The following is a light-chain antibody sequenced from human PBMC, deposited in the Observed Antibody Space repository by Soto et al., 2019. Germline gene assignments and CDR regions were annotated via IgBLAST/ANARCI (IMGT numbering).Light chain of an antibody. V-gene: IGLV1-47*01. Sequence: QSVLTQPPSASVTPGQRVTISCSGSSSNIGSKYVYWYQQLPGTAPKLLMYRNNQRPSGVPDRFSGSKSGTSASLAISGLRSEDEADYYCAAWDAGVSGPAFGGGTKLTVL. CDR1: SSNIGSKY. J-gene: IGLJ2*01. CDR3: AAWDAGVSGPA. CDR2: RNN.